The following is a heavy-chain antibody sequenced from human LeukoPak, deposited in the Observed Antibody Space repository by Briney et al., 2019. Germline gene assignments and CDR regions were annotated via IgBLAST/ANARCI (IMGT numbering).Heavy chain of an antibody. V-gene: IGHV3-23*01. Sequence: GGSLRLSCAASGFTFSSYAITWVRQAPGKGLEWVSAVSSNGAKTYYADSVKGRFTISRDNSKSTLYLQMNGLRSEDTAVYYCAKPRQQLVRYGLDVWGQGTTVIVSS. CDR3: AKPRQQLVRYGLDV. CDR2: VSSNGAKT. J-gene: IGHJ6*02. D-gene: IGHD6-6*01. CDR1: GFTFSSYA.